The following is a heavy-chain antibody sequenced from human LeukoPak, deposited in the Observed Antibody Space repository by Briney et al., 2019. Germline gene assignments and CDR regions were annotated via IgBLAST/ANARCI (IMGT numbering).Heavy chain of an antibody. Sequence: ASVKVSCKASGGTFSSYAISWVRPAPGQGLEWMGKIIPILGVSNYAQKFQGRVTITADKSTGTAYMELSSLRSEDTAVYYCARESPSGYDFWSGYYTIDYWGQGTLVTVSS. J-gene: IGHJ4*02. CDR3: ARESPSGYDFWSGYYTIDY. CDR1: GGTFSSYA. D-gene: IGHD3-3*01. V-gene: IGHV1-69*04. CDR2: IIPILGVS.